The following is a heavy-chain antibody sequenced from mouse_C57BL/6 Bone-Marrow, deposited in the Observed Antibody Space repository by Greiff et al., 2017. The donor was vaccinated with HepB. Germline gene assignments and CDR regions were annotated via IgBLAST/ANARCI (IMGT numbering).Heavy chain of an antibody. V-gene: IGHV1-61*01. CDR3: ARADDYGGPYAMDY. J-gene: IGHJ4*01. CDR2: IYPSDSET. Sequence: QVQLQQPGAELVRPGSSVKLSCKASGYTFTSYWMDWVKQRPGQGLEWIGNIYPSDSETHYNQKFKDKATLTVDKSSSTAYMQLSSLTSEDSAVYYCARADDYGGPYAMDYWGQGTSVTVSS. CDR1: GYTFTSYW. D-gene: IGHD2-4*01.